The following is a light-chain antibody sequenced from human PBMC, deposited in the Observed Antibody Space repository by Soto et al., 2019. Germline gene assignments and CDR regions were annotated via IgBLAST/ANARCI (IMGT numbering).Light chain of an antibody. Sequence: DLQMTQFPSTVSASVGDRVTITCRASQAISSSLGWYQHKPGKAPSLLISAASSLQSGVPSRFSGSGSVTDFARTISSLQPGDFATYYCQQAGSLPYTFGQGTKVEI. J-gene: IGKJ2*01. CDR1: QAISSS. V-gene: IGKV1-12*01. CDR2: AAS. CDR3: QQAGSLPYT.